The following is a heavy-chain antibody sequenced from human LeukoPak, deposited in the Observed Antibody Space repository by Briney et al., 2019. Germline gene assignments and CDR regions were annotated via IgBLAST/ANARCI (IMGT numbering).Heavy chain of an antibody. V-gene: IGHV4-34*01. D-gene: IGHD6-19*01. J-gene: IGHJ4*02. CDR1: GGSFSGYY. Sequence: SETLSLTCAVSGGSFSGYYWSWVRQPPGKGLEWIGEINHSGSNNYNSSLKSRVTISVDTSKNQFSLKLSSVTAADTAVYYCARGPSAVAGLSRWGQGTLVTVSS. CDR2: INHSGSN. CDR3: ARGPSAVAGLSR.